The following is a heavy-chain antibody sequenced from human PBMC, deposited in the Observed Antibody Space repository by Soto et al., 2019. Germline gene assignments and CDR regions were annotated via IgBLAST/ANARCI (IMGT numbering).Heavy chain of an antibody. V-gene: IGHV4-59*01. J-gene: IGHJ5*02. CDR1: GGSIINCY. Sequence: SETLSLTCTVSGGSIINCYWTWVRQPPGKGPEWIGYVYYSGSTNYNPSLDSRVTISIDASKNQFSLKMKPVTAADTAVYYCVRDYLLTGFDPWGQGALVTV. D-gene: IGHD3-9*01. CDR2: VYYSGST. CDR3: VRDYLLTGFDP.